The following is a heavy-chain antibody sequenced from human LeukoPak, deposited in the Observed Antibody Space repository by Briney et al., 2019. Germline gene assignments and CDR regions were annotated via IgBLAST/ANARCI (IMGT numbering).Heavy chain of an antibody. Sequence: GGSLRLSCAASGFTFSSYGMHWVRQAPGKGLEWVAATSYDGSNRHYADSVKGRFTISRDNSKNTLYLQMNSLRAEDTAVYYCAKGDGDGVDYRGQGTLVTVSS. D-gene: IGHD4-17*01. V-gene: IGHV3-30*18. CDR2: TSYDGSNR. CDR1: GFTFSSYG. CDR3: AKGDGDGVDY. J-gene: IGHJ4*02.